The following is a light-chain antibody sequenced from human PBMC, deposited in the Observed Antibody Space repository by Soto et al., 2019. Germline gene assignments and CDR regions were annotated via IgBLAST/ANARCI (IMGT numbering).Light chain of an antibody. Sequence: EIVLKQSPGTLSLSPGERATLSCRASQSVSSSYLAWYQQKPGQAPRLLIYGASSRATGIPDRFSGSGSGTDFTLTISRLEPEDFAVYYCQQFEAFGQGTK. CDR1: QSVSSSY. CDR2: GAS. CDR3: QQFEA. V-gene: IGKV3-20*01. J-gene: IGKJ1*01.